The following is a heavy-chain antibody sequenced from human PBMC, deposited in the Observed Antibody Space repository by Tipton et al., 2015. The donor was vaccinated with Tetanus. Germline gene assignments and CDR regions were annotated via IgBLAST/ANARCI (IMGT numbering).Heavy chain of an antibody. CDR3: VRGRGLGAYSFGFEH. Sequence: TLSLTCNVSGALLTTGGYSWGWIRQPRGQGLEWLGYIYQTDSTYYNPSVRGRLTLSLQRSKNQVSLKLISVTAADTAVYFCVRGRGLGAYSFGFEHWGQGTVVTVFS. D-gene: IGHD5-12*01. CDR1: GALLTTGGYS. V-gene: IGHV4-30-2*01. CDR2: IYQTDST. J-gene: IGHJ4*02.